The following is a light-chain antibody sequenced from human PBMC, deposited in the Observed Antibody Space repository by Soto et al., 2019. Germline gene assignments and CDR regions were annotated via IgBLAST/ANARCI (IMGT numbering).Light chain of an antibody. Sequence: DIQMTQSPSTLSASVGDRVTITCRASQSISSWLAWYQQKPGKAPKLLIYDASSLESGVPSRFSGSGSGTEFTLTISILQPDYCATYSCQQYNRYRTFGQGTKVEIK. J-gene: IGKJ1*01. CDR1: QSISSW. CDR3: QQYNRYRT. CDR2: DAS. V-gene: IGKV1-5*01.